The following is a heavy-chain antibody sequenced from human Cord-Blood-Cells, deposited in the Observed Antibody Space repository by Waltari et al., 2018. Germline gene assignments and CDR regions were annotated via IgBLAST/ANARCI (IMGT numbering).Heavy chain of an antibody. CDR2: IYHSGST. CDR1: GYSIRSVSS. CDR3: ASGVVVPANYWFDP. Sequence: QVQLQASGPGLVKPSETLSLTCTVSGYSIRSVSSWGWIRQPPGKGLEWIGSIYHSGSTDDNPSLKSRVTISVDTSKNQFSLKLSSVTAADTAVYYCASGVVVPANYWFDPWGQGTLVTVSS. V-gene: IGHV4-38-2*02. J-gene: IGHJ5*02. D-gene: IGHD2-2*01.